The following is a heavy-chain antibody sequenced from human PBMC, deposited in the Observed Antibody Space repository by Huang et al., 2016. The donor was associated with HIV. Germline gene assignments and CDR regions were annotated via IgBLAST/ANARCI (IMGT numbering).Heavy chain of an antibody. CDR2: ISYDGSKK. CDR3: AREGLGFDAFDI. J-gene: IGHJ3*02. V-gene: IGHV3-30-3*01. Sequence: QVQLVESGGGVVQPGRSLRLSCAASGFTFSRYAMHWVRQAPGKGLEWVAVISYDGSKKYYADSVKGRFTISRDNSKNTLYLEMNSLRAEDTAVYYCAREGLGFDAFDIWGQGTMVTVSS. CDR1: GFTFSRYA. D-gene: IGHD3-16*01.